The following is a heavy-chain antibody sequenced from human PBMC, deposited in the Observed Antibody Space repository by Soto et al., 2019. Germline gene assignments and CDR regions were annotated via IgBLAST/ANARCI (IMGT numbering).Heavy chain of an antibody. D-gene: IGHD2-15*01. CDR3: AREGGGSSLRYYYYGMDV. V-gene: IGHV1-2*02. CDR1: GYTFTGYY. J-gene: IGHJ6*02. CDR2: INPNSGGT. Sequence: GASVKVSCKASGYTFTGYYMHWVRQAPGQGLEWMGWINPNSGGTNYAQKFQGRVTMTRDTSISTAYMELSRLRSDDTAVYYCAREGGGSSLRYYYYGMDVWGQGTTVTVSS.